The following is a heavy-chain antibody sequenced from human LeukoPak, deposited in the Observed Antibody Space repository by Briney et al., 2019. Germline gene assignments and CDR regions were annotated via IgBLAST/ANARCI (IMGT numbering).Heavy chain of an antibody. J-gene: IGHJ2*01. CDR3: AKDGGWMDPSVLYWYFDL. Sequence: GGSLRLSCAASGFTFSDYFMSWIRQAPGKGLEWVSYISSSGNIIYYADSMKGRFTISRDNAKNSLYLQMNSLRAEDTAVYYCAKDGGWMDPSVLYWYFDLWGRGTLVTVSS. CDR2: ISSSGNII. V-gene: IGHV3-11*04. CDR1: GFTFSDYF. D-gene: IGHD3-16*01.